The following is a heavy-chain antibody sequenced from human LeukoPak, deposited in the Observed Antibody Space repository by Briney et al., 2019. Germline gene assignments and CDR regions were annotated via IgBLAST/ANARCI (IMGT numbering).Heavy chain of an antibody. D-gene: IGHD4-11*01. CDR1: GYTFTGYY. CDR3: ARVVDYSNYYFDY. J-gene: IGHJ4*02. CDR2: INPNSGGT. Sequence: ASVTVSCTASGYTFTGYYMHWVRQAPGQGLEWMGWINPNSGGTNYAQKFQGRVTMTRDTSISTAYMELSRLRSDDTAVYYCARVVDYSNYYFDYWGQGTLVTVSS. V-gene: IGHV1-2*02.